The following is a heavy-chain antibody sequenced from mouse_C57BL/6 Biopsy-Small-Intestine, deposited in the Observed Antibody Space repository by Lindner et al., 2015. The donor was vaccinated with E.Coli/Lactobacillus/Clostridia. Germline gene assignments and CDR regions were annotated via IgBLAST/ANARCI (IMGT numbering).Heavy chain of an antibody. CDR3: FSYTNFFARFAY. CDR2: IDPENGET. J-gene: IGHJ3*01. Sequence: VQLQESRAEFVKPGASVKLSCTASGFNIKDYYLHWVKQRTEQGLEWIGRIDPENGETEYVSKFQGKATLTADTSSNTAYLQLSSLTSEDTAVYYCFSYTNFFARFAYWGQGTLVTVSA. V-gene: IGHV14-2*01. CDR1: GFNIKDYY. D-gene: IGHD2-5*01.